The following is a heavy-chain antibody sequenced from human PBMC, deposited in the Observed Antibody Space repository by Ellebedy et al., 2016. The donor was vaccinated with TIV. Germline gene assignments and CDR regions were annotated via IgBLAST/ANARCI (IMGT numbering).Heavy chain of an antibody. CDR2: INHSGST. J-gene: IGHJ5*02. D-gene: IGHD2-15*01. CDR1: GGSFSGYY. CDR3: ARGLVAATPNWFDP. Sequence: SETLSLXXAVYGGSFSGYYWSWIRQPPGKGLEWIGEINHSGSTNYNPSLKSRVTISVDTSKNQFSLKLSSVTAADTAVYYCARGLVAATPNWFDPWGQGTLVTVSS. V-gene: IGHV4-34*01.